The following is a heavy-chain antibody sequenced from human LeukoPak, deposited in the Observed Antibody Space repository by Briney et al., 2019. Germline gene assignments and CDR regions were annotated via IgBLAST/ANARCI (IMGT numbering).Heavy chain of an antibody. Sequence: SETLSLTCAVYGGSFSGYYWSWIRQPPGKGLEWIGGINHSGSTNYNPSLKSRVTISVDTSKNQFSLKLSSVTAADTAVYYCAREGAYYDILTGYYMVGNWFDPWGQGTLVTVSS. CDR1: GGSFSGYY. CDR3: AREGAYYDILTGYYMVGNWFDP. J-gene: IGHJ5*02. D-gene: IGHD3-9*01. V-gene: IGHV4-34*01. CDR2: INHSGST.